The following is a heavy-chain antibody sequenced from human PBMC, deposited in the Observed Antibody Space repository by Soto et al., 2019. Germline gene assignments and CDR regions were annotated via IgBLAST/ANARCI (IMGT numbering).Heavy chain of an antibody. Sequence: GGSLRLSCAASGFTFSSYWMSWVRQAPGKGLEWVANIKQDGRDKYYVDSVKVRFTTSRDNAKNSLYLQMNSLRAEDTAVYYCASMYYYDSSGYYRPNDAFDIWGQGTMVTVSS. CDR1: GFTFSSYW. CDR3: ASMYYYDSSGYYRPNDAFDI. V-gene: IGHV3-7*05. D-gene: IGHD3-22*01. J-gene: IGHJ3*02. CDR2: IKQDGRDK.